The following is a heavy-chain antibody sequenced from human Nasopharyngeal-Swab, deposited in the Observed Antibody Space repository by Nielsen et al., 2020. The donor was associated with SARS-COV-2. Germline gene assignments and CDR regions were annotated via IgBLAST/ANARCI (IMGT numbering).Heavy chain of an antibody. V-gene: IGHV5-51*01. CDR3: ARAPSGISLPYYFDY. J-gene: IGHJ4*02. Sequence: GESLKISCEGSGYTFRNFWIGWVRQMPDKGLEWMGIIYPGDSDTKYSPSFRGQVTISADRSIATAYLQWSSLEASDTAIYYCARAPSGISLPYYFDYWGQGTLVTVSS. CDR1: GYTFRNFW. D-gene: IGHD1-14*01. CDR2: IYPGDSDT.